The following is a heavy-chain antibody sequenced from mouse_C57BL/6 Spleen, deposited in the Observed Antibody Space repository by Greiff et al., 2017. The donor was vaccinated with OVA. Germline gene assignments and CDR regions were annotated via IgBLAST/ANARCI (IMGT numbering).Heavy chain of an antibody. CDR1: GFTFSSYA. J-gene: IGHJ4*01. D-gene: IGHD1-1*01. CDR3: ARDRNYYGSGGYAMDY. V-gene: IGHV5-4*01. Sequence: EVKLVESGGGLVKPGGSLKLSCAASGFTFSSYAMSWVRQTPEKRLEWVATISDGGSYTYYPDNVKGRFTISRDNAKNNLYLQMSHLKSEDTAMYYCARDRNYYGSGGYAMDYWGQGTSVTVSS. CDR2: ISDGGSYT.